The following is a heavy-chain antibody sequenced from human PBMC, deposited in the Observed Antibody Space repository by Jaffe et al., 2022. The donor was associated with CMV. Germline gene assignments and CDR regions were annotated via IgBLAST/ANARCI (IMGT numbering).Heavy chain of an antibody. CDR2: VFDTGYT. Sequence: QVQLQEAGPGLVKPSETLSLTCTVSGDSISSYFWSWIRQPPGKGLEWIGYVFDTGYTNYNPSFKSRLTISIDTSKKQFSLRLGSVTAADTAIYYCARVPPSPYCSGGSCKRPHYYYYYMDVWGKGTTVTVSS. D-gene: IGHD2-15*01. CDR1: GDSISSYF. CDR3: ARVPPSPYCSGGSCKRPHYYYYYMDV. V-gene: IGHV4-59*01. J-gene: IGHJ6*03.